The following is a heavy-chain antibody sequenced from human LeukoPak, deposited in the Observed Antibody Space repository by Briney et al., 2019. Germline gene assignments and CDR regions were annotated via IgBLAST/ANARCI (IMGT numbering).Heavy chain of an antibody. J-gene: IGHJ6*02. Sequence: ASVKVSCKASGYTFTSYGISWVRQAPGQGLEWLGWISAYNGNTNYAQKLQGRVTMTTDTSTSTAYMELSSLRSEDTAVYYCARAPGGPSGYDYYYYYGMDVWGQGTTVTVSS. CDR2: ISAYNGNT. V-gene: IGHV1-18*01. CDR1: GYTFTSYG. CDR3: ARAPGGPSGYDYYYYYGMDV. D-gene: IGHD5-12*01.